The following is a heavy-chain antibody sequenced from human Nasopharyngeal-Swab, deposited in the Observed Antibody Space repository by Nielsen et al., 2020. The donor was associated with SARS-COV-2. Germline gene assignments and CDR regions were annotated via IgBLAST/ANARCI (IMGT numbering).Heavy chain of an antibody. D-gene: IGHD6-13*01. CDR2: IYYSGST. CDR1: GGSISSSSYY. Sequence: GSLRLSCTVSGGSISSSSYYWGWIRQPPGKGLEWIGSIYYSGSTYYNPSLKSRVTISVDTSKNQFSLKLSSVTAADTAVYYCAREAEYSSSWQLDYWGQGTLVTVSS. J-gene: IGHJ4*02. CDR3: AREAEYSSSWQLDY. V-gene: IGHV4-39*02.